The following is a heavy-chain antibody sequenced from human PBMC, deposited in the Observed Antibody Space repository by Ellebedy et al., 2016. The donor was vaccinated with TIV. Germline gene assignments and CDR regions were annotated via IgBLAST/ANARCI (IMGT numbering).Heavy chain of an antibody. D-gene: IGHD3-22*01. J-gene: IGHJ5*02. V-gene: IGHV3-23*01. CDR1: GFTFSNYA. Sequence: PGGSLRLSRAASGFTFSNYAMTWVRQAPGKGLEWVSGISGSGRSTYFADSVKGRFTISRDNSENTLYLQMNSLRAEDTAVYYCAKVGRRYYESSGDPWGQGSLVTVSS. CDR2: ISGSGRST. CDR3: AKVGRRYYESSGDP.